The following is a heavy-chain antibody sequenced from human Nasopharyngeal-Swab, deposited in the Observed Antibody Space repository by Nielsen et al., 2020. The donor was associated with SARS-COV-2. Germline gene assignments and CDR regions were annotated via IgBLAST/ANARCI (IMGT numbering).Heavy chain of an antibody. Sequence: GGSLRLSCAASGFTFSDYYMSWIRQAPGKGLEWVSYISSSGSTIYYADSVKGRFTISRDNAKNSLYLQMNSLRAEDTAVYYCAKDRYCSGGACYFNGFDSWGQGTLVTVSS. D-gene: IGHD2-15*01. J-gene: IGHJ4*02. CDR3: AKDRYCSGGACYFNGFDS. CDR1: GFTFSDYY. V-gene: IGHV3-11*04. CDR2: ISSSGSTI.